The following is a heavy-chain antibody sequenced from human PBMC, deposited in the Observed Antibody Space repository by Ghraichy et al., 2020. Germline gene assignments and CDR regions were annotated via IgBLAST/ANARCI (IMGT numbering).Heavy chain of an antibody. Sequence: ASVKVSCKASGYTFTSYAMHWVRQAPGQRLEWMGWINAGNGNTKYSQKFQGRVTITRDTSASTAYMELSSLRSEDTAVYYCARLTLHGSGSYYTWFDPWGQGTLVTVSS. D-gene: IGHD3-10*01. J-gene: IGHJ5*02. CDR2: INAGNGNT. CDR1: GYTFTSYA. V-gene: IGHV1-3*01. CDR3: ARLTLHGSGSYYTWFDP.